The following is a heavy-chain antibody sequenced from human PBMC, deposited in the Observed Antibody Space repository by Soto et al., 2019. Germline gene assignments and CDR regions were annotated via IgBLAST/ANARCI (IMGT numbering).Heavy chain of an antibody. CDR3: ARASYGFYCGMDL. J-gene: IGHJ6*02. V-gene: IGHV3-33*01. Sequence: QVQLVESGGGVVQPGRSLRLSCAASGFTFSSYGMHWVRQAPGKGLEWVAVIWYDGSNKDYADSVKGRFTISRDNSKNTLYLQMNSLRAEDTAVYYCARASYGFYCGMDLWGQGTTVTVSS. CDR1: GFTFSSYG. CDR2: IWYDGSNK. D-gene: IGHD5-18*01.